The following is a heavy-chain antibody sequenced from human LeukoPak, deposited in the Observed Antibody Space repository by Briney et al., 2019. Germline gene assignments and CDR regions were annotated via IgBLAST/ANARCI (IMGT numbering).Heavy chain of an antibody. J-gene: IGHJ4*02. CDR2: IKSKADGGTT. Sequence: GGSLRLSCAASGITFTNAWMSWVRQAPGRGPEWVGRIKSKADGGTTDFAAPVKGRFTIARDDSKTTLYLQMSGLKTEDTAVYYCTADREYSSGYYFRYWGQGALVTVSS. CDR1: GITFTNAW. CDR3: TADREYSSGYYFRY. D-gene: IGHD6-19*01. V-gene: IGHV3-15*01.